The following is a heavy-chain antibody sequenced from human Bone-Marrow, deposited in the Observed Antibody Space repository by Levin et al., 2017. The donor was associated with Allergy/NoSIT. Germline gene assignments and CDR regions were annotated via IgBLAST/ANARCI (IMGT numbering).Heavy chain of an antibody. Sequence: PSETLSLTCAISGDSVSNSGAAWNWIRLSPSRGLEWLGRTFYMSRWYFDYAVSVKGRISISPDTSQNQFSLHLSSVTPEDTGMYYCARVADRHFDFWSQGTLVSVSS. CDR2: TFYMSRWYF. V-gene: IGHV6-1*01. D-gene: IGHD6-19*01. J-gene: IGHJ4*02. CDR1: GDSVSNSGAA. CDR3: ARVADRHFDF.